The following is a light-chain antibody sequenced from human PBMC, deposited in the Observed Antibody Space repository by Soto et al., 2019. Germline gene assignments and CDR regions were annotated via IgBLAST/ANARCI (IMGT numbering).Light chain of an antibody. Sequence: EIVLTQSPGTLSLSPGERATLSCRASQSVSSSYLAWYQQKPGQAPRLLIYGASSRTTGIPDRFSGSGSGTDFTLTIGRLEPGDFAVYYCQQYNNWPAIFGQGTKVDIK. CDR2: GAS. V-gene: IGKV3-20*01. CDR3: QQYNNWPAI. J-gene: IGKJ1*01. CDR1: QSVSSSY.